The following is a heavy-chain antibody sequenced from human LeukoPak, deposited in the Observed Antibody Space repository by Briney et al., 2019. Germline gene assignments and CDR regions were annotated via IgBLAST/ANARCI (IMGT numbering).Heavy chain of an antibody. CDR3: ARDRRVVTIRYYFDY. CDR2: ISSSSSYI. V-gene: IGHV3-21*01. J-gene: IGHJ4*02. CDR1: GFTFSSYS. D-gene: IGHD3-3*01. Sequence: GGSLRLSCAASGFTFSSYSMNWVRQAPGKGLEWVSSISSSSSYIYYADSVKGRFTISRDNSKNTLYLQMNSLRAEDTAVYYCARDRRVVTIRYYFDYWGQGTLVTVSS.